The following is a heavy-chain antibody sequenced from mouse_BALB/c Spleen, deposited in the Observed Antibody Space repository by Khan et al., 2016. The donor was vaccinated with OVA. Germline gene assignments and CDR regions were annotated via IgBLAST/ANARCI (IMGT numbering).Heavy chain of an antibody. J-gene: IGHJ4*01. CDR3: AKGVWSYYYTLDY. Sequence: QVQLKDSGPGLVAPSRNLSITCTVSGFSLSDYGVSWIRQPPGKGLEWLGVIWGGGSTYYNSALKSRLSISKDNSKSQVFLKMSSLQSDDTAMFYCAKGVWSYYYTLDYWGQGTSVTVSS. CDR2: IWGGGST. V-gene: IGHV2-6-5*01. CDR1: GFSLSDYG.